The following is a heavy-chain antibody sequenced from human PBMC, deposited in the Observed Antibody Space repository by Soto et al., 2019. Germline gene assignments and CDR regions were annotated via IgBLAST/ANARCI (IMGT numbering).Heavy chain of an antibody. D-gene: IGHD6-6*01. CDR3: AKDEGEQLVPGY. CDR2: ISGSGGST. V-gene: IGHV3-23*01. J-gene: IGHJ4*02. Sequence: GGSLRLSCAASGFTFSSYAMSWARQAPGKGLEWVSAISGSGGSTYYADSVKGRFTISRDNSKNTLYLQMNSLRAEDTAVYYCAKDEGEQLVPGYWGQGTLVTVSS. CDR1: GFTFSSYA.